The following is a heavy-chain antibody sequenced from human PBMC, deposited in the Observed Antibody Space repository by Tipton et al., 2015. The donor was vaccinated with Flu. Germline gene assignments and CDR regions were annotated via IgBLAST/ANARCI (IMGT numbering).Heavy chain of an antibody. CDR2: INHSGST. D-gene: IGHD3-10*01. J-gene: IGHJ4*02. CDR1: GGSFSGYY. CDR3: ARGSGSGTFVIFDY. V-gene: IGHV4-34*01. Sequence: LRLSCAVYGGSFSGYYWSWIRQPPGKGLEWIGEINHSGSTNYNPSLKSRVTISVDTSKNQFSLSLSSVTAADTAVYYCARGSGSGTFVIFDYWGQGTLVAVSS.